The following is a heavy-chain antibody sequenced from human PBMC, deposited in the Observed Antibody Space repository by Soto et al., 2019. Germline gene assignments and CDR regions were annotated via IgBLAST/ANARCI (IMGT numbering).Heavy chain of an antibody. V-gene: IGHV4-61*01. CDR1: GGSVSSGSYY. D-gene: IGHD3-22*01. CDR2: IYYSGST. J-gene: IGHJ4*02. Sequence: SETLSLTCTVSGGSVSSGSYYWSWIRQPPGKGLEWIGYIYYSGSTNYNPSLKSRVTISVDTSKNQFSLKLSSVTAADTAVYYCASGGAYYDSSGSFDYWGQGTLVTVSS. CDR3: ASGGAYYDSSGSFDY.